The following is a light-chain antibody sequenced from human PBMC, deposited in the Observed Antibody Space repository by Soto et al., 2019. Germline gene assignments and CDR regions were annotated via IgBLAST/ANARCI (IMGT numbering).Light chain of an antibody. CDR1: QSVSSY. CDR2: DIS. V-gene: IGKV3-11*01. CDR3: QHRSNWPFMYT. Sequence: EIVLTQSPATLSLSPGERATLSCRASQSVSSYLAWYQQKPGQAPRLLIYDISDRATGIPARFSGSGSGTDFTLTINSLEPEDFAVYHCQHRSNWPFMYTFGQGTKLEIK. J-gene: IGKJ2*01.